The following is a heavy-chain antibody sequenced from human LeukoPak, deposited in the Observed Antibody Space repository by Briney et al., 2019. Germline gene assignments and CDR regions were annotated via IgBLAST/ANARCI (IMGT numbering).Heavy chain of an antibody. V-gene: IGHV4-39*01. Sequence: SETLSLTCTVSGGSISSRNYYWAWIRQPPGKGLPWIGSIYYSGSTYYKPSLKSRVTISVDTSKNQFSLKLTSVTAADTAVYYCARQTGSGLFILPGGQGTLVTVSS. J-gene: IGHJ4*02. D-gene: IGHD3/OR15-3a*01. CDR1: GGSISSRNYY. CDR2: IYYSGST. CDR3: ARQTGSGLFILP.